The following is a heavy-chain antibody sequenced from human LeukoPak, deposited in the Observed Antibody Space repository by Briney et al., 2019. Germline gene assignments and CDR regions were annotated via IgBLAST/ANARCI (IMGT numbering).Heavy chain of an antibody. CDR1: GDSVSNNSAA. CDR2: TYYRSKWYN. CDR3: ARGRSWGESGFDY. D-gene: IGHD6-13*01. Sequence: SQTLSLTCAISGDSVSNNSAAWNWIRQSPSRGLEWLGRTYYRSKWYNDYAVSVTSRITISPDTSKNQFSLQLKPVTPDDTAVYYCARGRSWGESGFDYWGQGTLVTVSS. V-gene: IGHV6-1*01. J-gene: IGHJ4*02.